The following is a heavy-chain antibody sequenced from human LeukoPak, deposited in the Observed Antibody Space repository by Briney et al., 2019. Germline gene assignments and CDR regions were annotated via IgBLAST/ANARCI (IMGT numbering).Heavy chain of an antibody. D-gene: IGHD2-2*01. J-gene: IGHJ4*02. CDR1: GFTFSSYS. Sequence: GGSLGLSCAASGFTFSSYSMNWVRQAPGKGLEWVSSISSSSSYIYYADSVKGRFTISRDNAKNSLYLQMNSLRAEDTAVYYCARGTCSSTSCSLFDYWGQGTLVTVPS. CDR2: ISSSSSYI. V-gene: IGHV3-21*01. CDR3: ARGTCSSTSCSLFDY.